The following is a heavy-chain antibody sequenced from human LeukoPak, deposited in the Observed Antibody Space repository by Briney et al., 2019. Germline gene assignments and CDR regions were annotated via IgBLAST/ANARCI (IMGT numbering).Heavy chain of an antibody. V-gene: IGHV4-34*01. CDR1: GGSFSGYY. Sequence: SETLSLTCAVYGGSFSGYYWTWLRQPPGRGLEWIGELNHSGSTNYNPSLKSRVTISVDTSKSQFSLKLNSVTAADTAMYYCARGRDPYWGQGTLVTVSS. CDR3: ARGRDPY. CDR2: LNHSGST. D-gene: IGHD5-24*01. J-gene: IGHJ4*02.